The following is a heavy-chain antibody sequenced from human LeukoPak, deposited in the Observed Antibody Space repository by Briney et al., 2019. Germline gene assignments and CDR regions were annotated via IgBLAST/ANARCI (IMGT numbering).Heavy chain of an antibody. CDR2: FYSSRSS. Sequence: PSETLSLTCTASGGSISSGSYYWSWIPQPAGKGLEWIGRFYSSRSSNDNPSLKSRVTISVDTSKNQFSLKLSSVTAADTAVYYCARDHTVVTPIVYYYYGMDVWGQGTTVTVSS. D-gene: IGHD4-23*01. V-gene: IGHV4-61*02. CDR3: ARDHTVVTPIVYYYYGMDV. J-gene: IGHJ6*02. CDR1: GGSISSGSYY.